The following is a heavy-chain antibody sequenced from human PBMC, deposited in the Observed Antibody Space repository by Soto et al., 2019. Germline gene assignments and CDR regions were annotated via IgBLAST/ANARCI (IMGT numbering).Heavy chain of an antibody. J-gene: IGHJ4*02. Sequence: GGSLRVSCAASGFTFSSYWMSWVRQAPGKGLEWVANIEQDGSEKYYVDSVKGRFTISRDNAKNSLYLQMNSLRAEDTAVYYCARDDGITFGGVIDPDNFDSWGPATLVTVYS. V-gene: IGHV3-7*03. CDR2: IEQDGSEK. CDR3: ARDDGITFGGVIDPDNFDS. CDR1: GFTFSSYW. D-gene: IGHD3-16*02.